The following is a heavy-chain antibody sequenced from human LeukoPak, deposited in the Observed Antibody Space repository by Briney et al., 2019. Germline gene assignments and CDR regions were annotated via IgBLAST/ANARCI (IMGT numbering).Heavy chain of an antibody. V-gene: IGHV4-34*01. CDR2: INHRGST. D-gene: IGHD6-6*01. CDR3: AVGDTIAARQNY. Sequence: PSETLSLTCAVYGGSFSGYYWSWIRQPPGKGREWMGEINHRGSTNYNPSLKSRGTISVEKSKNQFSLKLSSVTAADTAVYYCAVGDTIAARQNYWGQGTLVTVSS. CDR1: GGSFSGYY. J-gene: IGHJ4*02.